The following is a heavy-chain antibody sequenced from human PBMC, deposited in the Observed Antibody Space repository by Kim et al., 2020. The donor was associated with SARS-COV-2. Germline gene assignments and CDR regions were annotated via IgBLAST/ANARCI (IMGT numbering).Heavy chain of an antibody. Sequence: TYYNPSLKSRVTISVDTSKNQFSLKLSSVTAADTAVYYCARGRDSFPFDYWGQGTLVTVSS. CDR3: ARGRDSFPFDY. D-gene: IGHD3-16*02. V-gene: IGHV4-31*02. J-gene: IGHJ4*02. CDR2: T.